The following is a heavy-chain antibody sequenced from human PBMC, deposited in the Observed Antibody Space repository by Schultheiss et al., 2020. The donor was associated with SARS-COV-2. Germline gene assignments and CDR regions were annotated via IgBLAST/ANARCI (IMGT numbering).Heavy chain of an antibody. CDR2: ISSDGSTV. V-gene: IGHV3-11*01. CDR1: GFTFSNYS. D-gene: IGHD5-18*01. J-gene: IGHJ4*02. CDR3: ERTYNYGSSDS. Sequence: GGSLRLSCAASGFTFSNYSMSWIRRAPGKGLEWISYISSDGSTVYYADSVKGRFTISRDDAKNSLYLQMNSLRAEDTAVYYCERTYNYGSSDSWGQGTLVTVSS.